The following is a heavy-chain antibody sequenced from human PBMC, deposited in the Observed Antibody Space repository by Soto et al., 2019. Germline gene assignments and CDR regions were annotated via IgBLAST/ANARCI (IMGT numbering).Heavy chain of an antibody. Sequence: SETLSLTCTVSGGSISSYYWSWIRQPPGKGLEWIGYIYYSGSTNYNPSLRSRVTISVDTSKNQFSLKLSSVTAADTAVYYCAQHQEGVYSGYDSAFDIWGQGTMVTVSS. CDR2: IYYSGST. V-gene: IGHV4-59*01. CDR3: AQHQEGVYSGYDSAFDI. J-gene: IGHJ3*02. CDR1: GGSISSYY. D-gene: IGHD5-12*01.